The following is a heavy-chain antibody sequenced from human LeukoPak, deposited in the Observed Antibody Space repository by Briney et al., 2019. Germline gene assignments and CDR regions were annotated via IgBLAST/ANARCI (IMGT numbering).Heavy chain of an antibody. CDR1: GGSISSGGYY. CDR3: ARVVCFLVHGSCYSGWFDP. D-gene: IGHD2-15*01. CDR2: IYYSGST. Sequence: SETLSLTCTVSGGSISSGGYYWSWIRQHPGKGLEWIGYIYYSGSTYYNPSLKSRVTISVDTSKNQFSLKLSSVTAADTAVYYCARVVCFLVHGSCYSGWFDPWGQGTLVTVSS. J-gene: IGHJ5*02. V-gene: IGHV4-31*03.